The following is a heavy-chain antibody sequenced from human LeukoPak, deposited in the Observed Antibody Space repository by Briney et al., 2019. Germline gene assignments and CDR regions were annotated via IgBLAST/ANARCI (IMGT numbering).Heavy chain of an antibody. D-gene: IGHD3-16*02. CDR3: TREERGYIPAF. CDR1: GFTLSNYA. V-gene: IGHV3-30*01. Sequence: GGPLRLPCAASGFTLSNYAMHWLRQTPGKGLARVAFVSYDGSWDSHSDSVKGRFTISRDDSKNTLYLQMTRLIAEDTAVYCCTREERGYIPAFWGQGTLVTVSS. J-gene: IGHJ4*02. CDR2: VSYDGSWD.